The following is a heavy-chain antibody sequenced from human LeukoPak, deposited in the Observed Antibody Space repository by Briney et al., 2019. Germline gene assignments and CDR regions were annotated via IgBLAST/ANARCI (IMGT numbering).Heavy chain of an antibody. J-gene: IGHJ1*01. CDR3: ATHQFDSSSYHYVLGYFEH. D-gene: IGHD3-22*01. CDR2: IKPSGGGT. Sequence: ASVKVSCKASGYTFTKSYVHWVRQAPGQGLEWMGIIKPSGGGTSYALKFQGRVTLTRDTSTSTAYMELSSLRSEDMIAYQWATHQFDSSSYHYVLGYFEHWGQGTLVTVSS. V-gene: IGHV1-46*01. CDR1: GYTFTKSY.